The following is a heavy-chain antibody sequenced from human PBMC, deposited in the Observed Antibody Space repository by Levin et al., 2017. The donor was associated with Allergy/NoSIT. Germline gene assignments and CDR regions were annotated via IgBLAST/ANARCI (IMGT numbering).Heavy chain of an antibody. Sequence: GGSLRLSCAASGFTFSSYEMNWVRQAPGKGLEWVSYISSSGSTIYYADSVKGRFTISRDNAKNSLYLQKNSLRAEDTAVYYCARQLGNFWSGYNYFDYWGQGTLVTVSS. D-gene: IGHD3-3*01. CDR2: ISSSGSTI. CDR1: GFTFSSYE. J-gene: IGHJ4*02. CDR3: ARQLGNFWSGYNYFDY. V-gene: IGHV3-48*03.